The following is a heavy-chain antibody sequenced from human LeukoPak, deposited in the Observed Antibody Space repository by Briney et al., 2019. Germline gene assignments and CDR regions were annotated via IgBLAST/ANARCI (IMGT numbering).Heavy chain of an antibody. CDR3: ARELSYQLPYWDY. J-gene: IGHJ4*02. CDR2: INPNSGGT. Sequence: ASVKVSCKASGYTFTGYYMHWVRQAPGQGLEWMGWINPNSGGTNYAQKFQGRVTMTRDTSISTAYMELSRLRSDDTAVYYCARELSYQLPYWDYWGQGTLVTVSS. CDR1: GYTFTGYY. V-gene: IGHV1-2*02. D-gene: IGHD2-2*01.